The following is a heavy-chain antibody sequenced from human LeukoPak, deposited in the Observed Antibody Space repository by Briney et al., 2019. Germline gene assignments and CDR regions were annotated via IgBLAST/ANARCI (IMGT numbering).Heavy chain of an antibody. CDR3: ARNKSWLRYPHAFDI. CDR2: INHSGST. J-gene: IGHJ3*02. CDR1: GGSFSGYY. Sequence: SETLSLTCAVYGGSFSGYYWSWIRQPPGKGLEWIGEINHSGSTNYNPSLKSRVTISVDTSKNQFSLKLSSVTAADTAVYYCARNKSWLRYPHAFDIWGQGTMVTVSS. D-gene: IGHD5-12*01. V-gene: IGHV4-34*01.